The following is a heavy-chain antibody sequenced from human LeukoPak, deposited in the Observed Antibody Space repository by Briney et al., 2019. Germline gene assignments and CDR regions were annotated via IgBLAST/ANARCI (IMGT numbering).Heavy chain of an antibody. Sequence: PSETLSLTCAVYGGSFSGYYWSWIRQSPGKGLEWIGEIYHSGSTNSNPSLKSRVTISVDTSKNQISLNLTSVTAADTAVYFCARHRDYYDTWGHGTLVTVSS. D-gene: IGHD3-22*01. CDR1: GGSFSGYY. J-gene: IGHJ4*01. CDR3: ARHRDYYDT. CDR2: IYHSGST. V-gene: IGHV4-34*01.